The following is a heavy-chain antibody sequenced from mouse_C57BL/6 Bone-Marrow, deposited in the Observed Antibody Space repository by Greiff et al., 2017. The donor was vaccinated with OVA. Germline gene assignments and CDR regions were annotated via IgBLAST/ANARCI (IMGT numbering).Heavy chain of an antibody. V-gene: IGHV1-54*01. CDR3: ARSRDYYAMDD. CDR1: GYAFTNYL. J-gene: IGHJ4*01. CDR2: INPGSGGT. Sequence: QVQLKQSGAELVRPGTSVKVSCKASGYAFTNYLIEWVKQRPGQGLEWIGVINPGSGGTNYNEKFKGKATLTADKSSSTAYMQLSSLTSEDSSVYFCARSRDYYAMDDWGQGTSVTVAS.